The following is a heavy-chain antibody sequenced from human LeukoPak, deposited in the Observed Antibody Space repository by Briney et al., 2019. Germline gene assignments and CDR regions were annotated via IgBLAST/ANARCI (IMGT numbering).Heavy chain of an antibody. J-gene: IGHJ4*02. CDR3: ARGRDTNYYDSSGYQDY. V-gene: IGHV3-21*01. CDR2: ISSSSNYI. D-gene: IGHD3-22*01. CDR1: GFTFSPYT. Sequence: GGSLRLSCAASGFTFSPYTMNWVRQAPGKGLEWVSSISSSSNYIYYADSVKGRFTISRDNAKNSLYLQMSSLRAEDTAVYYCARGRDTNYYDSSGYQDYWGQGGKVTV.